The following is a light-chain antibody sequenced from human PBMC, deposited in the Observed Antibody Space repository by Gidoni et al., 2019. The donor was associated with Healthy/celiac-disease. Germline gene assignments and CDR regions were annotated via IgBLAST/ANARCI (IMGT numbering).Light chain of an antibody. J-gene: IGLJ2*01. V-gene: IGLV1-40*01. CDR2: GNS. CDR1: SSNIGAGYG. Sequence: QSVLTQPPAVSGAPGQRVTISCTGSSSNIGAGYGVHWYQQLPGTAPKLLIYGNSNRPSGVPDRFSGSKSGTSASLAITGLQAEDEADYYCQSYDREDVVFGGGTKLTVL. CDR3: QSYDREDVV.